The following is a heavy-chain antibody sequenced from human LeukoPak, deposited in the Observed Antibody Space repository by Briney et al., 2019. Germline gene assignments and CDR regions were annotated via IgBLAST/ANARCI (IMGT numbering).Heavy chain of an antibody. CDR1: GFTFGDYG. Sequence: GGSLRLSCTASGFTFGDYGMSWVRQAPGKGLEWVGFIQSRNYGGTTQHAASVKGRFTISRDDSKSIAYLQMNSLKTEDTAVYYCTASDHLYCSSISCHFDYWGQGTLVTVSS. D-gene: IGHD2-2*01. J-gene: IGHJ4*02. V-gene: IGHV3-49*04. CDR3: TASDHLYCSSISCHFDY. CDR2: IQSRNYGGTT.